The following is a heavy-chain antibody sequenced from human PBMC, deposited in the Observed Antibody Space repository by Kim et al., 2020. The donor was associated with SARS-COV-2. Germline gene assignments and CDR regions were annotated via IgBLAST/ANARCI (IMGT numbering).Heavy chain of an antibody. CDR1: GFTFTNYW. Sequence: GGSLRLSCAASGFTFTNYWMHWVRQAPGKGLEWVSRIRPDASDTGYSDSVRGRFTITRDIAKKMLYLQMNRLTDEDTAVYYCTRAARRIIVSPGVFDIWGRETMVTVSS. D-gene: IGHD2-15*01. V-gene: IGHV3-74*01. J-gene: IGHJ3*02. CDR3: TRAARRIIVSPGVFDI. CDR2: IRPDASDT.